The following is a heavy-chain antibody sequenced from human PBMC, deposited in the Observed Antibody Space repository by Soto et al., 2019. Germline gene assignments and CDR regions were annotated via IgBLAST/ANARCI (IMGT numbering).Heavy chain of an antibody. D-gene: IGHD4-4*01. CDR2: IGGSGVST. CDR3: AGDPARSQDNNFAL. V-gene: IGHV3-23*01. Sequence: EVQLLESGGGLVQPGGSLRLSCAASGFTFSDYAMSWVRQAPGKGLEWVSTIGGSGVSTYYADSVKGRFTISRDNSKNSVYLQTTSLPADDTAVVYCAGDPARSQDNNFALWGHGTRVTVSS. J-gene: IGHJ1*01. CDR1: GFTFSDYA.